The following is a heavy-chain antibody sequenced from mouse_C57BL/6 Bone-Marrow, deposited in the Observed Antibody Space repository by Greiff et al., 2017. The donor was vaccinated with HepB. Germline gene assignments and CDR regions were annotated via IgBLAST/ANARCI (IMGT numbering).Heavy chain of an antibody. CDR1: GFTFSSYG. CDR3: ARGSSYGYY. D-gene: IGHD1-1*01. V-gene: IGHV5-6*01. Sequence: EVKLMESGGDLVKPGGSLKLSCAASGFTFSSYGMSWVRQTPDKRLEWVATISSGGSYTYYPDSVKGRFTISRDNAKNTLYLQMSSLKSEDTAMYYCARGSSYGYYWGQGTSVTVSS. CDR2: ISSGGSYT. J-gene: IGHJ4*01.